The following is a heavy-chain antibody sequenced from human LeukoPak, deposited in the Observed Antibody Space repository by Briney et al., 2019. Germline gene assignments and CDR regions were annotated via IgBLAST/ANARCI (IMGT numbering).Heavy chain of an antibody. CDR2: IYSTGST. Sequence: TSETLSLTCTVSGGSISSYYWSWIRQPAGKGLEWIGRIYSTGSTNYNPSLKSRVTMSVDTSKNQFSLRLRSVTAEDTAVYYCARVSGGIAAAGTGYYYYYMDVWGKGTTVTVSS. CDR3: ARVSGGIAAAGTGYYYYYMDV. CDR1: GGSISSYY. D-gene: IGHD6-13*01. J-gene: IGHJ6*03. V-gene: IGHV4-4*07.